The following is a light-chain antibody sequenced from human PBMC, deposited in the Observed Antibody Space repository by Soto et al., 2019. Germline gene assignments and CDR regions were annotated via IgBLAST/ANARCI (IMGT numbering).Light chain of an antibody. CDR2: KAS. V-gene: IGKV1-5*03. Sequence: DIQMTQSPSTLSASVGDRVTITCRASQSISTWLAWYQQKPGKAPKVLIYKASSLESGVPSRFSGSGSGTEFTLTISCLQPDDFATYYCQQYHSLYTFGQGTKLEI. CDR1: QSISTW. CDR3: QQYHSLYT. J-gene: IGKJ2*01.